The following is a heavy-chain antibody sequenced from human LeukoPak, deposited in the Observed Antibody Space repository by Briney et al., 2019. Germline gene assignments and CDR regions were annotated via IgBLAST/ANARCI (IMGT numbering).Heavy chain of an antibody. V-gene: IGHV3-7*01. D-gene: IGHD5-18*01. CDR2: IKQDGSET. CDR1: GFTFSGYW. J-gene: IGHJ4*02. Sequence: GGSLRLSCAASGFTFSGYWMSWVRQAPGKGLEWVAKIKQDGSETYYVDSVKGRFTISRDNAKNSLCLQITSLGAEDTAVYYCARDYDGYSRFDYWGQGTLVTVSS. CDR3: ARDYDGYSRFDY.